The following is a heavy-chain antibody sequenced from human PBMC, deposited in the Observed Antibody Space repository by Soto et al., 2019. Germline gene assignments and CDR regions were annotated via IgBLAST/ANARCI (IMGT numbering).Heavy chain of an antibody. D-gene: IGHD6-13*01. J-gene: IGHJ6*02. V-gene: IGHV4-34*01. CDR2: INHSGST. CDR3: ARLYSSSSAYYYYYYGMDV. Sequence: QVQLQQWGAGLLKPSETLSLTCAVYGGSFSGYYWRWIRQPPGKGLERIGEINHSGSTNYNPSLKSRVTISVDTCKSQFSLELSSVTAADTAVYYCARLYSSSSAYYYYYYGMDVWGQGTTVTVSS. CDR1: GGSFSGYY.